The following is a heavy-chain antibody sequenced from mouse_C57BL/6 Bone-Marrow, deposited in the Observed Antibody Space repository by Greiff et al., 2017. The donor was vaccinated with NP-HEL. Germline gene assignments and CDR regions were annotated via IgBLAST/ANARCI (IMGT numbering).Heavy chain of an antibody. Sequence: QVQLQKPGAELVKPGASVKMSCKASGYTFTSYWITWVKQRPGQGLEWIGDIYPGSGSTNYNEKFKSKATLTVDTSSSTAYMQLSSLTSEDSAVYYCALIYYDYDGGYFDYWGQGTTLTVSS. CDR3: ALIYYDYDGGYFDY. CDR1: GYTFTSYW. J-gene: IGHJ2*01. CDR2: IYPGSGST. V-gene: IGHV1-55*01. D-gene: IGHD2-4*01.